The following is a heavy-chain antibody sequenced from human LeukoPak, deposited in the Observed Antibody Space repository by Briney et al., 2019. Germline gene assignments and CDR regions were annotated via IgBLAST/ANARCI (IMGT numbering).Heavy chain of an antibody. CDR3: ARGLDYGDYRIDY. Sequence: SETLSLTCTVSGGSISSYDSSWLRQPALKALEWIGRIYTSGSTNYITSLKSRVTMSVDTSKNQFSLKLSSVTAADTAVYYCARGLDYGDYRIDYWGQGTLVTVSS. CDR2: IYTSGST. V-gene: IGHV4-4*07. J-gene: IGHJ4*02. CDR1: GGSISSYD. D-gene: IGHD4-17*01.